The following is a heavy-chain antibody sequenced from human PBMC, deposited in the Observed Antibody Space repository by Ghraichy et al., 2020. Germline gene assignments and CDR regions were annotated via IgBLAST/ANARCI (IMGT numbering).Heavy chain of an antibody. Sequence: SETLSLTCAVYGGSFSGYYWSWIRQPPGKGLEWIGEINHSGSTNYNPSLKSRVTISVDTSKNQFSLKLSSVTAADTAVYYCARGKRSITMIVVAPRPFDYWGQGTLVTVSS. CDR1: GGSFSGYY. V-gene: IGHV4-34*01. CDR2: INHSGST. CDR3: ARGKRSITMIVVAPRPFDY. D-gene: IGHD3-22*01. J-gene: IGHJ4*02.